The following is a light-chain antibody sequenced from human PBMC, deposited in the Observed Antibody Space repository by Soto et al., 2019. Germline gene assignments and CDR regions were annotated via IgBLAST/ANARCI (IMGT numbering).Light chain of an antibody. CDR1: QDVGSF. J-gene: IGKJ2*01. V-gene: IGKV1-5*03. CDR2: LAS. Sequence: DIQMTQSPSTLSASVGDRVTVTCRASQDVGSFLAWYQQKPGKAPKLLIYLASRLESGVPSRFSGSGSGTEFTLTISGLQPDDFVTYFCQQYNSNSFYTFGQGTKLEIK. CDR3: QQYNSNSFYT.